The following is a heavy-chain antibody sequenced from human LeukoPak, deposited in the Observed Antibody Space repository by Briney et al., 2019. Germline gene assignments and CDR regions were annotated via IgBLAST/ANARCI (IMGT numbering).Heavy chain of an antibody. D-gene: IGHD2-15*01. Sequence: SVKVSCKVSGYTLTELSMHWVRQAPGKGLEWMGRIIPIFGTANYAQKFQGRVTITTDESTSTAYMELSSLRSEDTAVYYCASYIGACSGGSCYHWFDPWGQGTLVTVSS. CDR1: GYTLTELS. V-gene: IGHV1-69*05. J-gene: IGHJ5*02. CDR3: ASYIGACSGGSCYHWFDP. CDR2: IIPIFGTA.